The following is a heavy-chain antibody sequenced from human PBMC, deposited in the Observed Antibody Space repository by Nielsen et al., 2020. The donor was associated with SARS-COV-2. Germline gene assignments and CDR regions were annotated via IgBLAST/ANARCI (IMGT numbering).Heavy chain of an antibody. CDR2: INPNSGGT. J-gene: IGHJ6*02. CDR1: GYTFTDYY. D-gene: IGHD3-3*01. CDR3: ARVPIFGVATIQGMDV. V-gene: IGHV1-2*06. Sequence: ASVKVSCKASGYTFTDYYIHWVRQAPGQGLEWMGRINPNSGGTNYAQKFQGRVTMTRDTSISTAYMELSRLRSDDTAVYYCARVPIFGVATIQGMDVWDQGTTVTVSS.